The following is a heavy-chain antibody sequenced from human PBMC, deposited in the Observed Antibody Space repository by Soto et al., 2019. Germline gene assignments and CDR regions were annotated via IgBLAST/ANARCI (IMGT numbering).Heavy chain of an antibody. CDR3: ARDGQVAATLTLGYYGMDV. V-gene: IGHV1-69*04. CDR1: GGTFSSYT. J-gene: IGHJ6*02. D-gene: IGHD2-15*01. Sequence: ASVKVSCKASGGTFSSYTISWVRQAPGQGLEWMGRIIPILGIANYAQKFQGRVTITADKSTSTAYMELSSLRSEDTAVYYCARDGQVAATLTLGYYGMDVWGQGTTVTVSS. CDR2: IIPILGIA.